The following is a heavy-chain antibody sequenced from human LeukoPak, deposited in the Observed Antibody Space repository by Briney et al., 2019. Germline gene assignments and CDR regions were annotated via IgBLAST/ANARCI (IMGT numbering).Heavy chain of an antibody. CDR3: ARQYYDILTGYYPNWYFDL. V-gene: IGHV4-59*08. CDR2: IYNRGST. D-gene: IGHD3-9*01. CDR1: GGSISSYY. Sequence: SETLSLTCTGSGGSISSYYWSWLRQPPGKGLEWIGYIYNRGSTNYNPSLKSRVTISVDTSKNQFSLKLRSVTAADTAVYFCARQYYDILTGYYPNWYFDLWGRGTLVTVSS. J-gene: IGHJ2*01.